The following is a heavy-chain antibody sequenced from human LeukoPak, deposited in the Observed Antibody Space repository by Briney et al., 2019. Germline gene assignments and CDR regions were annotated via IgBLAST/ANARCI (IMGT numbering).Heavy chain of an antibody. D-gene: IGHD4-17*01. J-gene: IGHJ6*02. CDR3: ARDHPLMTTVSSRHYYYGMDV. V-gene: IGHV3-66*01. CDR2: IYSGGST. Sequence: GGALRLSCAASGFAFSNYWMHWVRQAPGKGLEWVSVIYSGGSTYYADSVKGRFTISRDNSKNTLYLQMNSLRAEDTAVYYCARDHPLMTTVSSRHYYYGMDVWGQGTTVTVSS. CDR1: GFAFSNYW.